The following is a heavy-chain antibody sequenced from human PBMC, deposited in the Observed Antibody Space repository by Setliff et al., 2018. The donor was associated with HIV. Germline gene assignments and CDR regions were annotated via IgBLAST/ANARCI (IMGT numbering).Heavy chain of an antibody. D-gene: IGHD2-2*01. V-gene: IGHV4-38-2*02. CDR2: IFHSGST. CDR3: AREPLPSAGHWEDAFDV. Sequence: PSETLSLTCAVSGFSISSAYYWGWIRQPPGKGLEWFGSIFHSGSTTYNPSLKSRVTISIDTSKNQFSLRLTSVTAADTAIYYCAREPLPSAGHWEDAFDVWGQGTLVTVSS. J-gene: IGHJ3*01. CDR1: GFSISSAYY.